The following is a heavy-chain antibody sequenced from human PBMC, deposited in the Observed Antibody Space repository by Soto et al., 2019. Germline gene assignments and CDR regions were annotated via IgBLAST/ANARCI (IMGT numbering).Heavy chain of an antibody. D-gene: IGHD5-12*01. V-gene: IGHV1-3*04. CDR1: GITSTTYA. CDR3: ARAISGYVT. Sequence: QVQLVQSGAEVKKPGASVKVSCKASGITSTTYAIHWVRQAPGQGLEWMSWISTGNGNTRYSQRFLGRVSLTTDTSASTASRDLSRLTSEATGIYYCARAISGYVTWGQGTPTTASA. J-gene: IGHJ5*02. CDR2: ISTGNGNT.